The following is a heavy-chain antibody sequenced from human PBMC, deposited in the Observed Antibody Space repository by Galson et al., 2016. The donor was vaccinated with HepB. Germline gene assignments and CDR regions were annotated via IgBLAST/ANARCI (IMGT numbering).Heavy chain of an antibody. CDR1: GFTFSGYP. D-gene: IGHD3-16*01. CDR3: ARADLNYAEYGGAFDI. CDR2: ISKDGRNK. Sequence: SLRLSCAASGFTFSGYPMHWVRQAPGKGLEWVAVISKDGRNKDYADSVKGRFTLSRDNSKNTLYLQMDSLRSEDTAVYFCARADLNYAEYGGAFDIWGQGTMVTVST. V-gene: IGHV3-30*04. J-gene: IGHJ3*02.